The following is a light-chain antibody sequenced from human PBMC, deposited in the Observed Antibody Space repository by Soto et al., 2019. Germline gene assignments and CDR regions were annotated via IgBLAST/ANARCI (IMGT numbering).Light chain of an antibody. CDR3: QQYYSTPWT. CDR1: QSVLYSSNNKNY. Sequence: DIVMTQSPDSLAVSLGERATINCKSSQSVLYSSNNKNYLAWYQQKPGQPLKLLIYWASTREFGVPDRFSGSGSGTDFTLTISSLQAEDVAVYYCQQYYSTPWTFGQGTKVEIK. V-gene: IGKV4-1*01. CDR2: WAS. J-gene: IGKJ1*01.